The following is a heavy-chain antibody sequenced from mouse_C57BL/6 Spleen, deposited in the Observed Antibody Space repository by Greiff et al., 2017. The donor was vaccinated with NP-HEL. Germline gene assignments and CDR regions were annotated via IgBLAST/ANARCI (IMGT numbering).Heavy chain of an antibody. CDR1: GYTFTSYW. V-gene: IGHV1-52*01. J-gene: IGHJ2*01. D-gene: IGHD3-2*02. CDR2: IDPSDSET. Sequence: QVQLQQPGAELVRPGSSVKLSCKASGYTFTSYWMHWVKQRPIQGLEWIGNIDPSDSETHYNQKFKDKATLTVDKSSSTAYMQLSSLTSEDSAVYYCARQLRLRDYFDYWGKGTTLTVSS. CDR3: ARQLRLRDYFDY.